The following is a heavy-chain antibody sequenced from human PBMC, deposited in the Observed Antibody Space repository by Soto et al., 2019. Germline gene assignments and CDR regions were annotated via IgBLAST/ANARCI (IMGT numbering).Heavy chain of an antibody. Sequence: ASVKVSCKASGGTFSSYAISWVRQAPGQGLEWMGGIIPIFGIANYAQKFQGRVTITADKSTSTAYMELSSLRSEDTAVYYCASARYDYDSSGYYFDYWGQGTLVTVSS. CDR3: ASARYDYDSSGYYFDY. J-gene: IGHJ4*02. D-gene: IGHD3-22*01. CDR2: IIPIFGIA. CDR1: GGTFSSYA. V-gene: IGHV1-69*10.